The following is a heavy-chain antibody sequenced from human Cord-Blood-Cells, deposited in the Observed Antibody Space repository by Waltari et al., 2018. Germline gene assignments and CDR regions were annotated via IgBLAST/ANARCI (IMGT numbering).Heavy chain of an antibody. CDR1: GGSFSGYY. CDR3: ARRRIFDY. V-gene: IGHV4-34*01. D-gene: IGHD2-15*01. Sequence: QVQLQQWGAGLLKPSETLSLTCAVFGGSFSGYYWSWIRQPPGKGLEWIGEINHSGSTNYHPSLNSRVTISVDTSKNQFSLKLSSVTAADTAVYYCARRRIFDYWGQGTLVTVSS. CDR2: INHSGST. J-gene: IGHJ4*02.